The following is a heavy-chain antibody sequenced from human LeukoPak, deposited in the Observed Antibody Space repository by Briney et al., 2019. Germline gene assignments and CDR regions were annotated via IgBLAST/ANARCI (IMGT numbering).Heavy chain of an antibody. CDR2: MNPNSGNT. CDR1: GYTFTSYD. CDR3: ASGNALTTTYYFDY. Sequence: ASVKVSCKASGYTFTSYDINWVRQATGQGLEWMGWMNPNSGNTGYAQKFQGRVTITRNTSISTAYMELSSLRSEDTAVYYCASGNALTTTYYFDYWGQGTLVTVSS. D-gene: IGHD1-1*01. J-gene: IGHJ4*02. V-gene: IGHV1-8*03.